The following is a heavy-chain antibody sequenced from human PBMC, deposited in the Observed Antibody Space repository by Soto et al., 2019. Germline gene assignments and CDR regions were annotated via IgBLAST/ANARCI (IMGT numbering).Heavy chain of an antibody. CDR3: AKDLRDGFSWYGVDY. CDR2: ISGNGGST. D-gene: IGHD6-13*01. V-gene: IGHV3-23*01. Sequence: EVQLLESGGGLVQPGGSLRLSCAASGFTLSNYAMSWVRQAPGKGLEWVSDISGNGGSTWYADSVKGRFTISRDNSKNTLHLQMNILRAEDTAVYYCAKDLRDGFSWYGVDYWGQGTLVTVSS. CDR1: GFTLSNYA. J-gene: IGHJ4*02.